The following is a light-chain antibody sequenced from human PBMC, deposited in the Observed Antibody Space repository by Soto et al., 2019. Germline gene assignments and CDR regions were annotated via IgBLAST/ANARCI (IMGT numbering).Light chain of an antibody. Sequence: EIVMTQSPATLSVSPGDRASLSCRASQSVSNIYLAWHQQRPGQAPRLLIFGASSRPTGIPDRFTGSASGTDFTLTISRLEPEDFALYFCQQYASSALTFGGGTKVDIK. V-gene: IGKV3-20*01. CDR1: QSVSNIY. CDR2: GAS. J-gene: IGKJ4*01. CDR3: QQYASSALT.